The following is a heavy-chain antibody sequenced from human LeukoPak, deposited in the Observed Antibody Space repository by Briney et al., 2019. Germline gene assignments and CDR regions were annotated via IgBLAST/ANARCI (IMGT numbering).Heavy chain of an antibody. V-gene: IGHV4-4*02. CDR1: GGSISSSNW. D-gene: IGHD3-10*01. Sequence: PSETLSLTCAVSGGSISSSNWWWWVRQPPGKGLGWGGEYYHSGSTNYHPSLEIPVTIAVDKTTNQFSLKLSSVTAAETAVYYCAREGGGLRWCGGLLHPRMWPPRAFDISGQRTMVTVSS. CDR3: AREGGGLRWCGGLLHPRMWPPRAFDI. CDR2: YYHSGST. J-gene: IGHJ3*02.